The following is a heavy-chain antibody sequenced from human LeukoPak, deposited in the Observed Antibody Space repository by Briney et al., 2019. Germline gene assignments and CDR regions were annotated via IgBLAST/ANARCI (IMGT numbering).Heavy chain of an antibody. V-gene: IGHV1-2*02. D-gene: IGHD3-22*01. CDR3: ARGTDYYDSSGQTI. Sequence: RASVKVSCKASGYTFTGYYMHWVRQAPGQGLEWMGWINPNSGGTNYAQKFQGRVTMTRDTSISTAYMELNRLRSDDTAVYYCARGTDYYDSSGQTIWGQGAMVTVSS. J-gene: IGHJ3*02. CDR2: INPNSGGT. CDR1: GYTFTGYY.